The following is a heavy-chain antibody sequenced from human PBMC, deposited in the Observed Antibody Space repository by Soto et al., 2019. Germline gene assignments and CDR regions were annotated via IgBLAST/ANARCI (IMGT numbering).Heavy chain of an antibody. CDR3: ARDALLRYFDWSRRGDY. CDR1: GYTFTSYG. CDR2: ISAYNGNT. J-gene: IGHJ4*02. V-gene: IGHV1-18*01. Sequence: ASVKVSCKASGYTFTSYGISWVRQAPGQGLEWMGWISAYNGNTNYAQKLQGRVTMTTDTSTSTAYMELRSLRSDDTAVYYCARDALLRYFDWSRRGDYWGQGTLVTASS. D-gene: IGHD3-9*01.